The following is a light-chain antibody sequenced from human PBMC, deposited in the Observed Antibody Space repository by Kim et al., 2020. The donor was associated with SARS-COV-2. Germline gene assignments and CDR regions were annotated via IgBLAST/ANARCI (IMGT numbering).Light chain of an antibody. CDR3: CSFAGRSYV. CDR1: SSDVGSYNL. CDR2: EVS. V-gene: IGLV2-23*02. J-gene: IGLJ1*01. Sequence: QSALTQTASVSGSPGQSITISCTGTSSDVGSYNLVSWYRQHPDKAPKLMIYEVSKRPSGVSNRFSASKSGNTASLTISGLQAEDEAEYYCCSFAGRSYVFGTGTKVTVL.